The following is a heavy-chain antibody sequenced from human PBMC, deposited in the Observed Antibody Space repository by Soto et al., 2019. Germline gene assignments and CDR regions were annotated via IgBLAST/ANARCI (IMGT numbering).Heavy chain of an antibody. D-gene: IGHD3-16*01. V-gene: IGHV3-23*01. Sequence: GGSLRLSCATSGSTFSTHPMSWVRQAPVKGQEWVSAQSGSGGNTYYAASMKGRFNISRDNSKVTLYLQLNSLSTEDTAVYYCASAQGPYDYIWGSHIDYWGQGTLVTV. CDR2: QSGSGGNT. CDR1: GSTFSTHP. J-gene: IGHJ4*02. CDR3: ASAQGPYDYIWGSHIDY.